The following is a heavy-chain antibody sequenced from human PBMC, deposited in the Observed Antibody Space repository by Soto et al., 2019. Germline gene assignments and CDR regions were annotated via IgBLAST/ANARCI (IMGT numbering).Heavy chain of an antibody. V-gene: IGHV3-48*03. D-gene: IGHD5-12*01. CDR1: GFTFSSYA. Sequence: AGGSLRLSCAASGFTFSSYAMDWVRQTPGKGLEWVSHISGSGLTIYYADSVKGRFTISRDNAKNSLYLQMNSLGVEDTAVYYCARGPYRNTYNWFDSWGQGTLVTVSS. CDR2: ISGSGLTI. J-gene: IGHJ5*02. CDR3: ARGPYRNTYNWFDS.